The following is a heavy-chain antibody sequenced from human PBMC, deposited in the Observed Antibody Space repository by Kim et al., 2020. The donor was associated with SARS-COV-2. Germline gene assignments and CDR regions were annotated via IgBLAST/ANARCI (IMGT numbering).Heavy chain of an antibody. CDR1: GGSISSGGYY. V-gene: IGHV4-31*03. Sequence: SETLSLTCTVSGGSISSGGYYWSWIRQHPGKGLEWIGYIYYSGSTYYNPSLKSRVTISVDTSKNQFSLKLSSVTAADTAVYYCARGVDDILTGNGFYMDVCGKGTTVTVSS. CDR3: ARGVDDILTGNGFYMDV. J-gene: IGHJ6*03. CDR2: IYYSGST. D-gene: IGHD3-9*01.